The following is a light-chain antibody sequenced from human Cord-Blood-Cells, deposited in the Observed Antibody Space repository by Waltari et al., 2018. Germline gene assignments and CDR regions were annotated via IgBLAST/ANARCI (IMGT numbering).Light chain of an antibody. CDR1: QGIRND. CDR3: LQDYNYPRT. CDR2: AAS. V-gene: IGKV1-6*01. Sequence: AIQMTQSPSSLSASVGDRVTITCRASQGIRNDLGWYQQKPGKAPNLLIYAASSLQSGFPSRFSGSGSGTDFTLTISSLQPEDFATYYCLQDYNYPRTFGPGTKVDIK. J-gene: IGKJ3*01.